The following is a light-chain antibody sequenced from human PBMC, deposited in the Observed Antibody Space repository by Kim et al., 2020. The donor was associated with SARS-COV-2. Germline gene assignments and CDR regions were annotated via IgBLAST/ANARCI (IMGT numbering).Light chain of an antibody. CDR3: QQYANLPIT. V-gene: IGKV1-33*01. CDR2: DVS. J-gene: IGKJ5*01. Sequence: DIQMTQSPSSLFATVGDRVTITCQAIQDITKYLNWYQQKPGKTPKLLIYDVSNLERGVPSRFSGAGFGTNFTFTISSLQPEDAATYFCQQYANLPITFGQGTRLEIK. CDR1: QDITKY.